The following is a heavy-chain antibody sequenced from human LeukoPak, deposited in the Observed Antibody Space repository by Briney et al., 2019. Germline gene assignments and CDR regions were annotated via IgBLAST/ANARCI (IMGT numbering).Heavy chain of an antibody. CDR1: GFTFSSYG. Sequence: GGSLRLSCAASGFTFSSYGMHWVRQAPGKGLEWVAFIRYDGSNKYYADSVKGRFTISRDNSKNTLYLQMNSLRTEDTAVYYCAKDLMFITMDLDYWGQGTLVTVSS. J-gene: IGHJ4*02. CDR2: IRYDGSNK. V-gene: IGHV3-30*02. D-gene: IGHD3-10*01. CDR3: AKDLMFITMDLDY.